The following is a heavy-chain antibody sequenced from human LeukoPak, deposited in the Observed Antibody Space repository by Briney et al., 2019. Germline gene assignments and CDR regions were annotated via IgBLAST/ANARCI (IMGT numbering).Heavy chain of an antibody. CDR3: ARDYGDDEGWFDP. V-gene: IGHV3-66*02. CDR2: IYSGGST. D-gene: IGHD4-17*01. Sequence: PGGSLRLSCAASGFTLSSNYMSWVRQAPGKGLEWVSVIYSGGSTYYTDSVKGRFTISRDNSKNTLYLQMKSLRAEDTVVYYCARDYGDDEGWFDPWGQGTLVTVSS. CDR1: GFTLSSNY. J-gene: IGHJ5*02.